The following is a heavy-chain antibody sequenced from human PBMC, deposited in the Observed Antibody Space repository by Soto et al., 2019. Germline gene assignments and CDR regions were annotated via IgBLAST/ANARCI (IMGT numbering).Heavy chain of an antibody. V-gene: IGHV4-31*03. CDR3: ARMYGYCSSTSCSLDY. J-gene: IGHJ4*02. Sequence: TLSLTCTVSGGSISSGGYYWSWIRQHPGKGLEWIGYIYYSGSTYYNPSLKSRVTISVDTSKNQFSLKLSSVTAADTAVYYCARMYGYCSSTSCSLDYWGQGTLVTVSS. CDR1: GGSISSGGYY. CDR2: IYYSGST. D-gene: IGHD2-2*03.